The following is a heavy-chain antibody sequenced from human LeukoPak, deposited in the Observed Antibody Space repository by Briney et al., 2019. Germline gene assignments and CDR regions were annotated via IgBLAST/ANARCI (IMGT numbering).Heavy chain of an antibody. V-gene: IGHV4-39*07. D-gene: IGHD3-22*01. CDR1: GGSISSSSYY. J-gene: IGHJ4*02. CDR3: ARDLVNYYDSSGYYYFDY. Sequence: SETLSLTCTVSGGSISSSSYYWGWIRQPPGKGLEWIGSIYYSGSTYYNPSLKSRVTISVDTSKTQFSLNLSSVTAADTAVYYCARDLVNYYDSSGYYYFDYWGQGTLVTVSS. CDR2: IYYSGST.